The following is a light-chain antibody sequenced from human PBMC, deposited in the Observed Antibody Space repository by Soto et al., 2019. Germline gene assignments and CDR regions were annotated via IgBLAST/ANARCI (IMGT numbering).Light chain of an antibody. J-gene: IGLJ3*02. CDR1: SGHSSYI. CDR3: ETWDTNTWV. Sequence: QPVLTQSSSASASLGSSVKLTCTLSSGHSSYIIAWHQQQPGKAPRYLMKLEASGGYDKGSGVPDRFSGSSSGADRYLTISNRQVEDEADYFCETWDTNTWVFGGGTKLTVL. V-gene: IGLV4-60*02. CDR2: LEASGGY.